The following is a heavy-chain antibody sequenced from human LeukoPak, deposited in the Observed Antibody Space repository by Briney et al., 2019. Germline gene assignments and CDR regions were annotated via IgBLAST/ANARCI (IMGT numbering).Heavy chain of an antibody. CDR2: MYHSGST. D-gene: IGHD3-3*01. CDR1: GYSISNAYY. V-gene: IGHV4-38-2*01. Sequence: SETLSLTCAVSGYSISNAYYWGWIRQPPGKGLEWIASMYHSGSTYYNPSLKSRVTISVDTSKNQFSLKLNSVTAADTAVYYCASTYYDFWSGYYSNIDYWGQGTLVTVSS. CDR3: ASTYYDFWSGYYSNIDY. J-gene: IGHJ4*02.